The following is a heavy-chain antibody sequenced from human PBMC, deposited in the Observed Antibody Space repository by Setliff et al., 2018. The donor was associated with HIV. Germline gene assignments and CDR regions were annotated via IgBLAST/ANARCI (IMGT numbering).Heavy chain of an antibody. Sequence: SETLSLTCTVSGGSISSGSYYWSWIRQPAGKGLEWIGHIYTSGSTNYNPSLKSRVTISVDTSKNQFSLKLSSVTAADTAVYYCARVYTGSGSFPFDYWGQGTLVTVSS. D-gene: IGHD3-10*01. V-gene: IGHV4-61*09. CDR3: ARVYTGSGSFPFDY. CDR1: GGSISSGSYY. J-gene: IGHJ4*02. CDR2: IYTSGST.